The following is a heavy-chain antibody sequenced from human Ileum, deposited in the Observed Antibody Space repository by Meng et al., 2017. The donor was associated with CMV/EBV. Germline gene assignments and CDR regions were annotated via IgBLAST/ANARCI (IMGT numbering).Heavy chain of an antibody. D-gene: IGHD3-10*01. J-gene: IGHJ4*02. CDR2: IISDGSSS. Sequence: GGSLRLSCAASGFTFSSYSMNWVRQAPGKGLVWVSRIISDGSSSIYADSVKGRFTISRDNSKNTLYLQMNSLRAEDTAVYYCAKDSRLLWFGEFLYWGQGTLVTVSS. CDR1: GFTFSSYS. CDR3: AKDSRLLWFGEFLY. V-gene: IGHV3-74*01.